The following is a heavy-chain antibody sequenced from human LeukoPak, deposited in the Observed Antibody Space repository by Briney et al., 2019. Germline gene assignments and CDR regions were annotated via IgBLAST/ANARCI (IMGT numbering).Heavy chain of an antibody. Sequence: GGSLRLSCAASGFTFDVYAMHWVRQAPGKGLEWVSGISWNSGSIGYADSVKGRFTISRDNAMNSLYLQMNSLRAEDTALYYCAKVSSTSSGMDVWGQGTTVTVSS. CDR3: AKVSSTSSGMDV. V-gene: IGHV3-9*01. CDR2: ISWNSGSI. J-gene: IGHJ6*02. D-gene: IGHD2-2*01. CDR1: GFTFDVYA.